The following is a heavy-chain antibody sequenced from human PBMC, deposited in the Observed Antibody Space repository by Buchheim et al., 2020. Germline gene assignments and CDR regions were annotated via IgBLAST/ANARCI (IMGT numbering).Heavy chain of an antibody. CDR2: ISYDGSNK. CDR1: GFTFSIYA. Sequence: QVQLVESGGGVVQPGRSLRLSCAASGFTFSIYAMHWVRQAPGKGLEWVAVISYDGSNKYNADSVKGRFTISRDSSKNTLYLQMNSLRAEDTAVYYCARDVYSSSRYYYGMDVWGQGTT. J-gene: IGHJ6*02. D-gene: IGHD6-6*01. V-gene: IGHV3-30*04. CDR3: ARDVYSSSRYYYGMDV.